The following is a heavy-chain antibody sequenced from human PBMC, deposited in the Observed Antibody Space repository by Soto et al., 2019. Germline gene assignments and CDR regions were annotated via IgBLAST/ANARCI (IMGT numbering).Heavy chain of an antibody. CDR3: ARDSLHYDSLTGYPDY. D-gene: IGHD3-9*01. J-gene: IGHJ4*02. CDR1: GFTFSSYG. Sequence: QVQLVESGGGVVQPGRSLRLSCAASGFTFSSYGMHWVRQAPGKGLEWVAVIWYDGSNKYYADSVKGRFTISRDNSKNTLYLKMNSLRAEDTAVYYCARDSLHYDSLTGYPDYWGQGTLDTVSS. CDR2: IWYDGSNK. V-gene: IGHV3-33*01.